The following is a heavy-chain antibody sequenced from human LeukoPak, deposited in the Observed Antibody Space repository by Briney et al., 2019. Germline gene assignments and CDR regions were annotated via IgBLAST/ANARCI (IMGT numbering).Heavy chain of an antibody. V-gene: IGHV4-4*09. CDR3: ARLAGSYTTYYYYMDV. J-gene: IGHJ6*03. D-gene: IGHD1-26*01. Sequence: SETLSLTCAVYGGSISSYYWSWIRQPPEKGLEWIGYIYTSGSTNYNPSLKSRVTISVDTSKNQFSLKLSSVTAADTAVYYCARLAGSYTTYYYYMDVWGKGTTVTVSS. CDR1: GGSISSYY. CDR2: IYTSGST.